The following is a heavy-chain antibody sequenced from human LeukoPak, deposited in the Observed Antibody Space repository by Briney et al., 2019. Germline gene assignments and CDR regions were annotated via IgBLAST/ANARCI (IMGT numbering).Heavy chain of an antibody. Sequence: PGGSLRLSCAASGFTFSSYAMSWVRQAPGKGLEWVSAISGGGGDTYYADSVKGRFTISRDNSKNTLYLQMNSLRADDTAVYYCAKDRDSSNWYRPAGFDPWGQGTLVTVSS. J-gene: IGHJ5*02. V-gene: IGHV3-23*01. CDR3: AKDRDSSNWYRPAGFDP. CDR2: ISGGGGDT. CDR1: GFTFSSYA. D-gene: IGHD6-13*01.